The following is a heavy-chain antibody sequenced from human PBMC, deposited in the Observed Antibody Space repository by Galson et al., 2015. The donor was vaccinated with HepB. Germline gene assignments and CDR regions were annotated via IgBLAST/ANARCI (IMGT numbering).Heavy chain of an antibody. Sequence: LSLTCSVSDGSISSYTWSWIRQPPGKGLEWIGFFYNTGTTKYNPSLESRGTISLDSSKRQFSLKLTSVAAADTAVYYCVRVVEKSGVGWYFDLWGRGTLVTASS. D-gene: IGHD1-26*01. V-gene: IGHV4-59*12. CDR3: VRVVEKSGVGWYFDL. CDR1: DGSISSYT. J-gene: IGHJ2*01. CDR2: FYNTGTT.